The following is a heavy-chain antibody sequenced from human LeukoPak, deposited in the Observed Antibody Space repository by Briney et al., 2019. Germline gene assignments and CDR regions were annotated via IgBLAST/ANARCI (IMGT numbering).Heavy chain of an antibody. Sequence: SETLSLTCTVSGGSISSYYWSWIRQPAGKGLEWIGRIYTSGSTNYNPSLKSRVTMSVDTSKNQFSLKLSSVTAADTAVYYCARDGRSTSRHWFDPWGQGTPVTVSS. CDR3: ARDGRSTSRHWFDP. CDR2: IYTSGST. CDR1: GGSISSYY. V-gene: IGHV4-4*07. J-gene: IGHJ5*02. D-gene: IGHD2-2*01.